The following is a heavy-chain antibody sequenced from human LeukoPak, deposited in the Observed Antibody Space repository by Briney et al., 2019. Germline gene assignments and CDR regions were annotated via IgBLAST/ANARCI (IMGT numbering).Heavy chain of an antibody. D-gene: IGHD6-13*01. CDR2: ISWNSGSI. Sequence: GGSLRLSCAASGLTFSSYSVHWVRQAPGKGLEWVSGISWNSGSIGYADSVKGRFTISRDNAKNSLYLQMNSLRAEDTALYYCAKAPETPLSSSWAGHGPRQLGWYFDLWGRGTLVTVSS. V-gene: IGHV3-9*01. J-gene: IGHJ2*01. CDR3: AKAPETPLSSSWAGHGPRQLGWYFDL. CDR1: GLTFSSYS.